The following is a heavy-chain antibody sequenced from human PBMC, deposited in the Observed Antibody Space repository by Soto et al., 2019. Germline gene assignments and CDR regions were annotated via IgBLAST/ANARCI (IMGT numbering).Heavy chain of an antibody. CDR3: ARDGDNSGWSNPRVNWFDP. D-gene: IGHD6-19*01. J-gene: IGHJ5*02. CDR2: INPSGGST. Sequence: GASVKVSCKASGYTFTNYYMHWVRQAPGQGLEWVGIINPSGGSTTYAQRFQGRVTMTRDTSTSTVYMELNSLRSEDTAVYYCARDGDNSGWSNPRVNWFDPWGQGTLVTVSS. CDR1: GYTFTNYY. V-gene: IGHV1-46*01.